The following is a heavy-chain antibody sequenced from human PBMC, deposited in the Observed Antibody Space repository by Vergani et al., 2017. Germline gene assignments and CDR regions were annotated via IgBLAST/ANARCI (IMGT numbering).Heavy chain of an antibody. V-gene: IGHV4-30-2*01. CDR2: IYHSGST. CDR3: ARDIDYRGTGSTAFDI. D-gene: IGHD4-11*01. J-gene: IGHJ3*02. CDR1: GGSISSGGYS. Sequence: QLQLQESGSGLVKPSQTLSLTCAVSGGSISSGGYSWSWIRQPPGKGLEWIGYIYHSGSTYYNPSLKSRVTISVDRSKNQFSLKLSSVTAADTAVYYCARDIDYRGTGSTAFDIGGQGTMVTVSS.